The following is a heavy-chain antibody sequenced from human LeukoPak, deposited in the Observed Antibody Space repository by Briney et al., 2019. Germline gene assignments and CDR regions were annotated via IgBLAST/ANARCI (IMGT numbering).Heavy chain of an antibody. CDR2: ISVTGAST. CDR1: GFTFSSYA. J-gene: IGHJ4*02. V-gene: IGHV3-23*01. D-gene: IGHD4-23*01. Sequence: QAGGSLRLSCAVSGFTFSSYAMSWVRQAPGKGLEWVSTISVTGASTSYADSVKGRLTISRDNSKTTLYLQMNSLKADDTAVHYCARNYGGNYLYYFDYWGQGTLVTVSS. CDR3: ARNYGGNYLYYFDY.